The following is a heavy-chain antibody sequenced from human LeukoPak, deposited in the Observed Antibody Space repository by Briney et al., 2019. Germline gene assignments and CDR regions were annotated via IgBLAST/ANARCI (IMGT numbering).Heavy chain of an antibody. D-gene: IGHD3-10*01. CDR3: ARGLHYYGSGKGYYYMDV. CDR2: IYTSGST. J-gene: IGHJ6*03. Sequence: ETLSLTCTVSGGSISSYYWSWIRQPAGKGLEWIGRIYTSGSTNYTPSLKSRVTMSVDTSKNQFSLKLSSVTAADTAVYYCARGLHYYGSGKGYYYMDVWGKGTTVTISS. V-gene: IGHV4-4*07. CDR1: GGSISSYY.